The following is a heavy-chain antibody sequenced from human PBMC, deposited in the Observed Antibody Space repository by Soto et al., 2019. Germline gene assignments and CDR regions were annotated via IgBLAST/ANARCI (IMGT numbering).Heavy chain of an antibody. CDR1: GFTFSSYG. CDR3: ARAGSGSGSYGDY. Sequence: GGSLRLSCAASGFTFSSYGMHWVRQAPGKGLEWVAVIWYDGSNKYYADSVKGRFTISRDNSKNTLYLQMNSLRAEDTAVYYCARAGSGSGSYGDYWGQGTLVTVS. V-gene: IGHV3-33*01. D-gene: IGHD3-10*01. CDR2: IWYDGSNK. J-gene: IGHJ4*02.